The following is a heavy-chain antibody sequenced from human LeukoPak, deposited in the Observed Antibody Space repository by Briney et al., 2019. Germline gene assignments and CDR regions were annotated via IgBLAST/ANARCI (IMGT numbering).Heavy chain of an antibody. CDR1: GSTFSSYG. V-gene: IGHV3-21*01. Sequence: GGSLRLSCAASGSTFSSYGMHWVRQAPGKGLEWVSSITSGGDYIYYADSVKGRFTTSRDNAKNSLSLQLNSLRVGDTAVYYCARGHYDVLAASYKWTPDYWGQGTLVTVSS. J-gene: IGHJ4*02. CDR2: ITSGGDYI. D-gene: IGHD3-9*01. CDR3: ARGHYDVLAASYKWTPDY.